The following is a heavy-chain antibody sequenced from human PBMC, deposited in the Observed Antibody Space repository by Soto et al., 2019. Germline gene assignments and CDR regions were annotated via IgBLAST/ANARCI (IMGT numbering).Heavy chain of an antibody. CDR3: AKDQSAITNWNVLDY. CDR1: GFTFSSYG. V-gene: IGHV3-30*18. J-gene: IGHJ4*02. D-gene: IGHD1-20*01. Sequence: PGGSLRLSCAASGFTFSSYGMHWVRQAPGKGLEWVAVISYDGSNKYYADSVKGRFTISRDNSKNTLYLQMNSLRAEDMVVYYCAKDQSAITNWNVLDYWGQGTLVTVSS. CDR2: ISYDGSNK.